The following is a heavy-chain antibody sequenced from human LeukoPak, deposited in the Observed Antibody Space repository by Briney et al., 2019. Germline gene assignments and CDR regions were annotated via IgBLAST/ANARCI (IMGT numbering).Heavy chain of an antibody. D-gene: IGHD6-19*01. CDR1: GFTFSTYA. V-gene: IGHV3-23*01. CDR3: AKGSPQYYFDY. Sequence: GGSLRLSCAASGFTFSTYAMYWVRRAPGKGLEWVSASGHGGDTYYADSVKGRFTISRDISKNTLYLQMNSLRAEDTAVYYCAKGSPQYYFDYWGQGTLVTVSS. J-gene: IGHJ4*02. CDR2: SGHGGDT.